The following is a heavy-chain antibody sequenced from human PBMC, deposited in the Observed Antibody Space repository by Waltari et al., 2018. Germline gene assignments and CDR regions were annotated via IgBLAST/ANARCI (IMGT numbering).Heavy chain of an antibody. D-gene: IGHD6-6*01. CDR1: GYTFTGSS. J-gene: IGHJ5*02. V-gene: IGHV1-2*02. CDR2: INPNSGGT. Sequence: QVQLVQSGAEVKKPGASVKVSCKASGYTFTGSSMHWVRQAPGQGLEWMGWINPNSGGTNYAQKFQGRVTMTRDTSISTAYMELSRLRSDDTAVYYCAREQLVRSGWFDPWGQGTLVTVSS. CDR3: AREQLVRSGWFDP.